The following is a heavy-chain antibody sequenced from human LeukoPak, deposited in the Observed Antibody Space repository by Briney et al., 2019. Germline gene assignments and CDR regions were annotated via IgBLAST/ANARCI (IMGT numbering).Heavy chain of an antibody. V-gene: IGHV4-34*01. Sequence: PSETLSLTCAVYGGSFSGYYWSWIRQPPGKGLEWIGEINHSGSTNYNPSLKSRVTISVDTSKNQFSLKLSSVTAADTAVYYCARVGSGYEYRPVDYWGQGTLVTVSS. D-gene: IGHD5-12*01. J-gene: IGHJ4*02. CDR1: GGSFSGYY. CDR3: ARVGSGYEYRPVDY. CDR2: INHSGST.